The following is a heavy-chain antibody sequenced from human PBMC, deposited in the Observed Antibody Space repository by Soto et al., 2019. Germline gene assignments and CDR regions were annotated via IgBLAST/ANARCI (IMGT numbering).Heavy chain of an antibody. CDR3: ARYRAPGAVNPWRDAFDI. CDR2: IIPSFGTA. D-gene: IGHD2-2*01. J-gene: IGHJ3*02. Sequence: QVQLVQSGAEVKKPGSSVKVSCKASGGTFRSYAISWVRQAPGQGLEWMGGIIPSFGTANYAQKFQGSVTITADESTCTAYMELSSLRSADTAVYYCARYRAPGAVNPWRDAFDIWGQGTMVTVSS. V-gene: IGHV1-69*01. CDR1: GGTFRSYA.